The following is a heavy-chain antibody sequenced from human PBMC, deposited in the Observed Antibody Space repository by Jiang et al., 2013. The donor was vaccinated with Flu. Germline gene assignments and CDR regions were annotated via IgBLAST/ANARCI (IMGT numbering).Heavy chain of an antibody. Sequence: LLKPSETLSLTCAVYGGSFSGYYWSWIRQPPGKGLEWIGEINHSGSTNYNPSLKSRVTISVDTSKNQFSLKLSSVTAADTAVYYCARSLRYSYGSVYWGQGTLVTVSS. CDR3: ARSLRYSYGSVY. CDR2: INHSGST. D-gene: IGHD5-18*01. J-gene: IGHJ4*02. CDR1: GGSFSGYY. V-gene: IGHV4-34*01.